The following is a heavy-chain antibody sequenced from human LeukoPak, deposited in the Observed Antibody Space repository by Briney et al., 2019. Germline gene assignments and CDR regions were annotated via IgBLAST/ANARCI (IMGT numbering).Heavy chain of an antibody. CDR1: GYTFTSYY. CDR3: ARGIDIVVVPAAMLFDP. D-gene: IGHD2-2*01. J-gene: IGHJ5*02. CDR2: INPSGGST. Sequence: ASVKVSCKASGYTFTSYYMHWVRQAPGQGLEWMGIINPSGGSTSYAQKFQGRVTMTRDTSISTAYMELSRLRSDDTAVYYCARGIDIVVVPAAMLFDPWGQGTLVTVSS. V-gene: IGHV1-46*01.